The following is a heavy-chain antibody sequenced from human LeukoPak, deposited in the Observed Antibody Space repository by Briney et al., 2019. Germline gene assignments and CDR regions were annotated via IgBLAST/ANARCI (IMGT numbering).Heavy chain of an antibody. CDR3: AKKESRYCSSTSCLIGMDV. CDR1: GFTFSNYA. CDR2: ISGSGGST. D-gene: IGHD2-2*01. J-gene: IGHJ6*02. V-gene: IGHV3-23*01. Sequence: GGSLRLSCAASGFTFSNYAMSWVRQAPGKGLEWVSAISGSGGSTYYADSVKGRFTISRDNSKNTLYLQMNTLRAEDTAVYYCAKKESRYCSSTSCLIGMDVWGQGTTVTVSS.